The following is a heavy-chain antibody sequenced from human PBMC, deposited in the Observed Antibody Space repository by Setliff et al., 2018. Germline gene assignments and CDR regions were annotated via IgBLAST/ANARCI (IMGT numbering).Heavy chain of an antibody. CDR3: ARSRGYKHDSSGYYYDHYYYYYMDV. CDR1: GGSISSGSYY. Sequence: SETLSLTCTVSGGSISSGSYYWGWIRQPPRKGLEWIGSIHYSGSTYYNPSLKSRVTISVDTSKNQFSLKLSSVTAADTAVYYCARSRGYKHDSSGYYYDHYYYYYMDVWGKGTPVTVSS. CDR2: IHYSGST. J-gene: IGHJ6*03. D-gene: IGHD3-22*01. V-gene: IGHV4-39*07.